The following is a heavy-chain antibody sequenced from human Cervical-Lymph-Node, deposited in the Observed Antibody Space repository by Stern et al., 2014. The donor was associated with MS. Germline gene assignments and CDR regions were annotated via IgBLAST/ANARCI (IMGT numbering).Heavy chain of an antibody. CDR2: IYPGDSDT. CDR1: GYNFPSFW. D-gene: IGHD2/OR15-2a*01. Sequence: EVQLEESGAEVKKPGESLMISCKGSGYNFPSFWIGWVRQMPGKGLEWMASIYPGDSDTTYSPSFQGQVTNTADKSIDTAYLHWNSLKASDTAIYFCARGLWSFDSWGQGTLVSVSS. CDR3: ARGLWSFDS. V-gene: IGHV5-51*01. J-gene: IGHJ4*02.